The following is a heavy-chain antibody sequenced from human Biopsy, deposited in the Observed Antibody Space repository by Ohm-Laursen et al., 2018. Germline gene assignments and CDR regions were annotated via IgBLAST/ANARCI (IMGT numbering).Heavy chain of an antibody. Sequence: SDTLSLTWSVSGGSISSSYWSWIRQPPGKGLEWIGYISYSGSTSYNPSLKSRVTISADTSKNQLSLTLSSLTAADTAVYFCAKQWSYYESFTQHYRGDFDYWSQGTLVIVSS. CDR2: ISYSGST. CDR3: AKQWSYYESFTQHYRGDFDY. J-gene: IGHJ4*02. D-gene: IGHD3-16*01. CDR1: GGSISSSY. V-gene: IGHV4-59*08.